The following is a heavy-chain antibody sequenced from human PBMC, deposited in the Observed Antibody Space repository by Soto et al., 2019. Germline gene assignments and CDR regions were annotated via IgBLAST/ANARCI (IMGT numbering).Heavy chain of an antibody. CDR1: GFTFSSYA. CDR3: ANPPYSSSTFYYIGMDV. Sequence: EEQLLESGGGLVQPGGSLRLSCAASGFTFSSYAMSWVRQAPGKGLEWVSAISGSGATTYHADSVKGRFTISRENSKNTLYLQMNSLRAEDTAVYYCANPPYSSSTFYYIGMDVWGRETTVTVSS. D-gene: IGHD6-6*01. J-gene: IGHJ6*02. CDR2: ISGSGATT. V-gene: IGHV3-23*01.